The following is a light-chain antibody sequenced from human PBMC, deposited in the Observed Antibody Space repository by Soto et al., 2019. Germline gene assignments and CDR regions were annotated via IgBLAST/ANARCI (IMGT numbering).Light chain of an antibody. CDR2: GAS. CDR1: QTVSSNY. J-gene: IGKJ1*01. V-gene: IGKV3-20*01. CDR3: QQYGHSPQT. Sequence: EVVLTQSPGTLSLSPGERATLSCRASQTVSSNYLAWYQQKPGQAPRLLIYGASNRATGIPDRFSGSGSGTDFTLTISRLEPEDFAVYYCQQYGHSPQTLGQGTKVEIK.